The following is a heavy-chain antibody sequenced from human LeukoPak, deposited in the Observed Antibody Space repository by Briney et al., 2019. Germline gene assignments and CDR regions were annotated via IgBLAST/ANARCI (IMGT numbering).Heavy chain of an antibody. CDR2: IYYSGST. D-gene: IGHD1/OR15-1a*01. CDR3: ARQISGNKDY. V-gene: IGHV4-59*08. CDR1: GGSISTYY. J-gene: IGHJ4*02. Sequence: SETLSLTCTVSGGSISTYYWSWIRQPPGKGLEWIGYIYYSGSTNYNPSLKSRVTMSVDTSKNHFSLRLSSVTAADTAVYYCARQISGNKDYWGQGTLVTVSS.